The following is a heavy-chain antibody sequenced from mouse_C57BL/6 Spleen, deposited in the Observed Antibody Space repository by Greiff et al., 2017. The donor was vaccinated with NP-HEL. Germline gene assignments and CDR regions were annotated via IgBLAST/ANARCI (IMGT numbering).Heavy chain of an antibody. Sequence: VQLQQPGAELVKPGASVKMSCKASGYTFTSYWITWVKQRPGQGLEWIGDIYPGSGSTNYNEKFKSKATLTVDTSSSTAYMQLSSLTSEDSAVYYCARGGDSSGYDYFDYWGQGTTLTVSS. V-gene: IGHV1-55*01. J-gene: IGHJ2*01. D-gene: IGHD3-2*02. CDR1: GYTFTSYW. CDR2: IYPGSGST. CDR3: ARGGDSSGYDYFDY.